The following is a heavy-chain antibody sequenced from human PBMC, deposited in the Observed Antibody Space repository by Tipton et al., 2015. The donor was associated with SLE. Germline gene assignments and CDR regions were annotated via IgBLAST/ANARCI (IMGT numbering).Heavy chain of an antibody. J-gene: IGHJ2*01. CDR1: GGSISSSSYY. V-gene: IGHV4-39*07. CDR2: IYYSGST. CDR3: ARAGVMVQGVMRYFDL. Sequence: TLSLTCTVSGGSISSSSYYWGWIRQPPGKGLEWIGSIYYSGSTYYNPSLKSRVTISVDTSKNQFSLKLSSVTAADTAVYYCARAGVMVQGVMRYFDLWGRGTLVTVSS. D-gene: IGHD3-10*01.